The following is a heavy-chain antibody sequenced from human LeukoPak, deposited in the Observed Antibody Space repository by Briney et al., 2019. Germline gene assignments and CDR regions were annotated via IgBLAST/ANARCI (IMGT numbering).Heavy chain of an antibody. CDR1: GFIFSNYG. Sequence: PGRSLRLSCAASGFIFSNYGMHWVRQATGKGLEWVALTWYDESNKYYADSVKGRFTISRDNSKNTLYLQMNSLRAEDTAVYYCARDFWCGADCYGTFDIWGQGTMVSVSS. CDR2: TWYDESNK. V-gene: IGHV3-33*01. J-gene: IGHJ3*02. D-gene: IGHD2-21*02. CDR3: ARDFWCGADCYGTFDI.